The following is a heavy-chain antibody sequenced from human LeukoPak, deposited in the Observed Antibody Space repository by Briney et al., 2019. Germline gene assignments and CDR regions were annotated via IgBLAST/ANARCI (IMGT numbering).Heavy chain of an antibody. J-gene: IGHJ3*02. Sequence: GGSLRLSCAASGFSVSRNYMTWVRQAPGKGLQWVSIIYSGGGTYYADSVRGRFTISRDTSKNTSYLQMNSLRAEDTAVYYCARSQGIWGQGTMVTVSS. CDR1: GFSVSRNY. V-gene: IGHV3-66*01. CDR2: IYSGGGT. CDR3: ARSQGI.